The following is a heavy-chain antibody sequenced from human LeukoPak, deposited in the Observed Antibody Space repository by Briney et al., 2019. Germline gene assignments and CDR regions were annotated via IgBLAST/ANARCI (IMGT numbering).Heavy chain of an antibody. D-gene: IGHD2-21*01. J-gene: IGHJ2*01. V-gene: IGHV4-28*01. CDR1: GYLNGSSHY. Sequence: SETLSLTYDVSGYLNGSSHYRGWTRQPPGRGLEWIGHLNFPCTSAYNASLGNRLPISIEASKNRFSLGLTSVTAADAAIYYCARVVSQAAPDWYMDVWGGGTVVIVPS. CDR3: ARVVSQAAPDWYMDV. CDR2: LNFPCTS.